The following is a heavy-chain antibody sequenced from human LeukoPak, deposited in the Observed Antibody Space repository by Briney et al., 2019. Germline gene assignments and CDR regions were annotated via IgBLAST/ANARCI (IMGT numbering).Heavy chain of an antibody. CDR3: ARDKQHSYGRYFDH. CDR2: MQSTGNS. Sequence: SETLSLTCTVSGGSISTYHWNWIRKSPEKGLEWIGYMQSTGNSNYNPSLKSRVTMSVDMSRNQVVLNLSSVTPADTAVYFCARDKQHSYGRYFDHWGQEILVTVSS. V-gene: IGHV4-59*01. D-gene: IGHD5-18*01. J-gene: IGHJ4*02. CDR1: GGSISTYH.